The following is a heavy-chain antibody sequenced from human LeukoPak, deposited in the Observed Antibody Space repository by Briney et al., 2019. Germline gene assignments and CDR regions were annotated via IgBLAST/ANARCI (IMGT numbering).Heavy chain of an antibody. CDR1: GGSISSSNW. CDR3: ARRVGRWFGERAYYYNYMDV. CDR2: IYHSGST. Sequence: SETLSLTCGVSGGSISSSNWWSWVRQPPGKGLEWIGEIYHSGSTNYNPSLKSRLTISVDTSKNQFSLKLSPVTAADTAVYYCARRVGRWFGERAYYYNYMDVWDKGTTVTISS. V-gene: IGHV4-4*02. D-gene: IGHD3-10*01. J-gene: IGHJ6*03.